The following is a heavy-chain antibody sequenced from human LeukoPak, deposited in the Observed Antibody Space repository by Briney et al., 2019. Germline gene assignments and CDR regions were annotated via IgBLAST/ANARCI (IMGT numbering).Heavy chain of an antibody. J-gene: IGHJ4*02. V-gene: IGHV3-23*01. CDR1: GFTFSSYA. CDR3: AKKRGYSYGYADY. Sequence: GGSLRLSCAGSGFTFSSYAMSWVRQAPGKGLEWVSAISGSGGSTYYAGSVKGRFTISRDNSKNMLYLQMNSLRAEDTAVYYCAKKRGYSYGYADYWGQGTLVTVSS. D-gene: IGHD5-18*01. CDR2: ISGSGGST.